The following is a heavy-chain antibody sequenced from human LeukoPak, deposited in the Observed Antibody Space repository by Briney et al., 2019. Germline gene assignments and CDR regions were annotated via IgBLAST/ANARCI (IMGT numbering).Heavy chain of an antibody. J-gene: IGHJ4*02. V-gene: IGHV3-33*01. Sequence: PGGSLRLSSAASGFTFSSYGMHWVRQAPGKGLEWVAVIWYDGSNKYYADSVKGRFTISRDNSKNTLYLQMNSLRAEDTAVYYCAREAWQQLGLDYWGQGTLVTVSS. CDR2: IWYDGSNK. CDR3: AREAWQQLGLDY. CDR1: GFTFSSYG. D-gene: IGHD6-13*01.